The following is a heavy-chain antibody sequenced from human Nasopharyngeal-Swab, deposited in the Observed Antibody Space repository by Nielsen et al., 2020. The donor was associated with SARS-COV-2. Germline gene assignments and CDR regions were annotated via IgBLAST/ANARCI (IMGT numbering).Heavy chain of an antibody. Sequence: SETLSLTCTVSGGSISSYYWSWIRQHPGKGLEWIGYIYYSGSTYYNPSLKSRVTISVDTSKNQFSLKLSSVTAADTAVYYCARGWGYGDYENYYYYGMDVWGQGTTVTVSS. CDR2: IYYSGST. D-gene: IGHD4-17*01. CDR3: ARGWGYGDYENYYYYGMDV. V-gene: IGHV4-59*12. CDR1: GGSISSYY. J-gene: IGHJ6*02.